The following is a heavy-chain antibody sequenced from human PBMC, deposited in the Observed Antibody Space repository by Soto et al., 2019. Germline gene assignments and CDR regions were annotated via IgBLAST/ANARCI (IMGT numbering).Heavy chain of an antibody. CDR2: IFPNGNT. Sequence: PSETLSLTCTVSRGYVNTFHWSWVRQPAGKGLEWIGRIFPNGNTDYSPSLKSRVTLSVDTSKNQFSLKLSSVTAADTAVYYCARDNDYYYGMDVWGQGTTVTLSS. V-gene: IGHV4-4*07. CDR3: ARDNDYYYGMDV. D-gene: IGHD2-8*01. CDR1: RGYVNTFH. J-gene: IGHJ6*02.